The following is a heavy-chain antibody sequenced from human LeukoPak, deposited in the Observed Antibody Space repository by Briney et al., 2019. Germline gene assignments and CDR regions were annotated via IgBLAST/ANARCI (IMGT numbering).Heavy chain of an antibody. CDR1: GASISSYY. D-gene: IGHD1-14*01. CDR2: LQPSGAT. J-gene: IGHJ5*02. V-gene: IGHV4-4*07. CDR3: ARDSTGTAFDP. Sequence: SETLSLTCIVSGASISSYYWSWIRHPAGKELEWIGRLQPSGATNYNPSLESRVTMSVDTSKNQFSLSLTSVTAADTAVYYCARDSTGTAFDPWGQGTLVTVSS.